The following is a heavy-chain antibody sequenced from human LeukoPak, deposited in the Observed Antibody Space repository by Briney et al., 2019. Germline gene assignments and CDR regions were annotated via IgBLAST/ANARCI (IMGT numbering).Heavy chain of an antibody. J-gene: IGHJ4*02. CDR1: GGSFSGYY. CDR2: INHSGST. Sequence: SETLSLTCAVYGGSFSGYYWSWIRQPPGKGLEWIGEINHSGSTNYNPSLKSRVTISVDTSKNQFSLKLSSVTAADTAVYYCAREEDTAMGTNYFDYWGQGTLVTVSS. CDR3: AREEDTAMGTNYFDY. V-gene: IGHV4-34*01. D-gene: IGHD5-18*01.